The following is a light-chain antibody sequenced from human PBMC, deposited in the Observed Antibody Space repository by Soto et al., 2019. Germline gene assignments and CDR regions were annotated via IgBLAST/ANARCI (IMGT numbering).Light chain of an antibody. J-gene: IGLJ2*01. V-gene: IGLV2-11*01. Sequence: QSALTQPGSVSGPPGQSVSISCSGTSSDVGTYNYVSWYQQHPGKAPKLMIYDVSKRPSGVPDRFSGSKSGNTASLTISGLQAEEEADDYCCSYSGGYSHAVFGGGTKLTVL. CDR1: SSDVGTYNY. CDR2: DVS. CDR3: CSYSGGYSHAV.